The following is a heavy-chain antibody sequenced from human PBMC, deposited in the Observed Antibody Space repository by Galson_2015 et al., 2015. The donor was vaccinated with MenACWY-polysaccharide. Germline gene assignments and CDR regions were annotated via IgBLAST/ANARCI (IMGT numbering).Heavy chain of an antibody. CDR2: IKSDGSSK. Sequence: SLRLSCAASGFILTTYSIIWIRQAPGKGLVWVSRIKSDGSSKSYADSVKGRFNISRDNAKNTLYLQMNSLRAEDTGVYYCASHIAVAFWGQGTLVTVSS. CDR1: GFILTTYS. CDR3: ASHIAVAF. J-gene: IGHJ4*02. D-gene: IGHD6-19*01. V-gene: IGHV3-74*01.